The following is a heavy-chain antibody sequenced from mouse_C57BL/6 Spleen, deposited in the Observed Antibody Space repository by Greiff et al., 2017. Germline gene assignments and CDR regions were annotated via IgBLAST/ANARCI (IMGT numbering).Heavy chain of an antibody. V-gene: IGHV5-9-1*02. J-gene: IGHJ2*01. CDR2: ISSGGDYI. D-gene: IGHD2-1*01. CDR3: TRVYGNYNFFDY. Sequence: EVKVVESGEGLVKPGGSLKLSCAASGFTFSSYAMSWVRQTPEKRLEWVAYISSGGDYIYYADTVKGRFTISRDNARNTLYLQMSSLKSEDTAMYYCTRVYGNYNFFDYWGQGTTLTVSS. CDR1: GFTFSSYA.